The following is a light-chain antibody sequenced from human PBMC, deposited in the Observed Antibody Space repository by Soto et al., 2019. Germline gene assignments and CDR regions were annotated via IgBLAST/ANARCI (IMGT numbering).Light chain of an antibody. CDR2: KAS. Sequence: DLQMTQSPSTWLELVGTEATITAGAGRSISTWLAWYQQKPGEAPKLLIYKASSLESGVPSRFSGSGSGTEFTLTISSLQPDDFATYYCHQYDTYWTFGQGTKVEVK. V-gene: IGKV1-5*03. CDR1: RSISTW. CDR3: HQYDTYWT. J-gene: IGKJ1*01.